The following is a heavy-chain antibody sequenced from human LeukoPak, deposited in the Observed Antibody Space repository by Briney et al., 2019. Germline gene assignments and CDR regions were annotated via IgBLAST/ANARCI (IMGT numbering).Heavy chain of an antibody. V-gene: IGHV4-38-2*02. D-gene: IGHD3-3*01. CDR3: ARVHYDFWSGYYWNPYYFDY. Sequence: SETLSLTCTVSGYSISSGYYWGWIRQPPGKGLEWIGSIYHSGSTYYNPSLKSRVTISVDTSKNQFSLKLSSVTAADTAVYYCARVHYDFWSGYYWNPYYFDYWGQGTLVTVSS. J-gene: IGHJ4*02. CDR2: IYHSGST. CDR1: GYSISSGYY.